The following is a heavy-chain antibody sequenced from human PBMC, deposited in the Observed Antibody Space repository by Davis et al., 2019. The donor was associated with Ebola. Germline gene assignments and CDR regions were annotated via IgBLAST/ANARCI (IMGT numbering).Heavy chain of an antibody. V-gene: IGHV3-33*01. D-gene: IGHD6-19*01. J-gene: IGHJ4*02. Sequence: GGSLRLSCAASGFTFSSYGMHWVRQAPGKGLEWVAVIWYDGSNKYYADSVKGRFTISRDNSKNTLYLQMNSLRAEDTAVYYCARAMGSGWSIDYWGQGTLVTVSS. CDR3: ARAMGSGWSIDY. CDR2: IWYDGSNK. CDR1: GFTFSSYG.